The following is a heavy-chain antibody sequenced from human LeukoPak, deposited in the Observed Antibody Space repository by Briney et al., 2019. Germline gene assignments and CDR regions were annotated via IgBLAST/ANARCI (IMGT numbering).Heavy chain of an antibody. Sequence: PSETLSLTCAVSGGSISSYYWSWIRQPPGEGLEWIGDIYYSGSTNYNPSLKSRVTVSLDMSKHQFSLNLTSVTAADTAVYYCATNTATVFDYWGQGALVTVSS. J-gene: IGHJ4*02. V-gene: IGHV4-59*03. CDR1: GGSISSYY. D-gene: IGHD2-21*02. CDR3: ATNTATVFDY. CDR2: IYYSGST.